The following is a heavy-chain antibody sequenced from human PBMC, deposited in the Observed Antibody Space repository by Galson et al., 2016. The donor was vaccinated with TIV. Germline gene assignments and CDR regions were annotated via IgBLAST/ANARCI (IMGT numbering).Heavy chain of an antibody. D-gene: IGHD2-15*01. CDR3: ARARRVARVVVAATGTAIDH. Sequence: LSLTCTVSGGSISTGDYYWMWIRQPPGKGLEWIGSIYYSGSTYYNPSLKSRLTVLVDTSKNQFSLKLNSVTAADTAVFYCARARRVARVVVAATGTAIDHWGQGTLVTVSS. CDR2: IYYSGST. V-gene: IGHV4-30-4*01. CDR1: GGSISTGDYY. J-gene: IGHJ4*02.